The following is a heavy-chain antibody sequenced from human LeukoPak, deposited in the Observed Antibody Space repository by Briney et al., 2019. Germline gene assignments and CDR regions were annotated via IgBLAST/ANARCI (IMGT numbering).Heavy chain of an antibody. V-gene: IGHV3-53*01. D-gene: IGHD3-22*01. Sequence: PGGSLRLSCAASGFTVSSNYMSWVRQAPGKGLEWVSVIYSGGSTYYADSVKGRFTISRDNSKNTLYLQMNSLRAEDTAVYCCARDTNDSSGYAPFGYWGQGTLVTVSS. CDR1: GFTVSSNY. CDR2: IYSGGST. J-gene: IGHJ4*02. CDR3: ARDTNDSSGYAPFGY.